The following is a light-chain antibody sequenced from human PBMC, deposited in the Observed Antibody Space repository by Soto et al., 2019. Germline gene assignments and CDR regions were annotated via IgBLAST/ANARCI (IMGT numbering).Light chain of an antibody. CDR3: SSYINSSTLV. V-gene: IGLV2-14*01. CDR1: SSDVGGYNY. CDR2: EDS. Sequence: QSVLTQPATVSGSPGQSITISCTGTSSDVGGYNYVSWYQQHPDKAPKLMIYEDSNRPSGVSNRISGSKSGNTASLTISGLQAEDESVYYCSSYINSSTLVFGGGTKLTVL. J-gene: IGLJ3*02.